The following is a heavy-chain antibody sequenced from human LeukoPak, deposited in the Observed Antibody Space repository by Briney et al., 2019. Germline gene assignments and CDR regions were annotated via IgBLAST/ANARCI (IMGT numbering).Heavy chain of an antibody. CDR3: ARMGGAPQG. J-gene: IGHJ4*02. CDR1: GFTFSNYW. CDR2: IKGESEK. Sequence: GGSLRLSCAASGFTFSNYWMSWVRQAPGKGLECVANIKGESEKRYVDSVKGRFTISRDNAKSSLYLQMNFLRTEDTAVYFCARMGGAPQGWGQGAQVIVSS. V-gene: IGHV3-7*01. D-gene: IGHD3-16*01.